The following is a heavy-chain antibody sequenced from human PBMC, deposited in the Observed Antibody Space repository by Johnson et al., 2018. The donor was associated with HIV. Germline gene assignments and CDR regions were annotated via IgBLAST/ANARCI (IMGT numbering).Heavy chain of an antibody. CDR3: VRGLDI. Sequence: QVQLVESGGGVVQPGGSLRLSCAASGLTFSSYGMHWVRQAPGKGLEWVAFIRYDGSNKNYADSVKGRFTISRDNAKNTLYLQMNSLRAEDTAVYYCVRGLDIWGQGTEVTVSS. CDR2: IRYDGSNK. CDR1: GLTFSSYG. V-gene: IGHV3-30*02. J-gene: IGHJ3*02.